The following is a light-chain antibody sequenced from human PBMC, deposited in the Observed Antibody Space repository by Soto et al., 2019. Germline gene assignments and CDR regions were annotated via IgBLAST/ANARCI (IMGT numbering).Light chain of an antibody. CDR3: QQYHTLVT. Sequence: DIPMTQSPSTLSASVGDRVTITCRASQSVDRWLAWYQQRPGKAPKALIYEASNLESGVPSRFSGSGSGTEFTLTITSLQPGDIATYYCQQYHTLVTFGQGTMVEMK. V-gene: IGKV1-5*03. J-gene: IGKJ1*01. CDR1: QSVDRW. CDR2: EAS.